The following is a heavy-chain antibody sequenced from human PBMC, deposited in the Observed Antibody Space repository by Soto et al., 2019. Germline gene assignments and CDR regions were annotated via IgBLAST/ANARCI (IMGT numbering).Heavy chain of an antibody. CDR2: IIPIFGTA. J-gene: IGHJ6*02. Sequence: AASVKVSCKASGGTFSSYAISWVRQAPGQGLEWMGGIIPIFGTANYAQKFQGRVTITADKSTSTAYMELSSLRSEDTAVYYCARGGVRNCTNGVCQANRQYYYYYYGMGVWGQGTTVTVSS. D-gene: IGHD2-8*01. CDR3: ARGGVRNCTNGVCQANRQYYYYYYGMGV. CDR1: GGTFSSYA. V-gene: IGHV1-69*06.